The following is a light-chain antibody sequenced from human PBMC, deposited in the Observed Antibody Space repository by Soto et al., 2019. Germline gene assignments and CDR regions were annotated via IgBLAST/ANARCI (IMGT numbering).Light chain of an antibody. CDR3: SSHAGSNNFVV. CDR2: ELS. V-gene: IGLV2-8*01. J-gene: IGLJ2*01. CDR1: SSDIGGYNY. Sequence: QSALTQPPSASGSPGQSVTISCTGTSSDIGGYNYVSWYQQHPGKAPKLMIYELSKRPSGVPDRFSGSKSGNTASLTVSGLQAEEEADDYCSSHAGSNNFVVFGAGTKLTVL.